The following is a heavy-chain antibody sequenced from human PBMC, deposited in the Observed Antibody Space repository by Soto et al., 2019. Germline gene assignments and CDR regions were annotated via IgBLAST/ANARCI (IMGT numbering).Heavy chain of an antibody. CDR3: ARAGPLNSYDSSGYYYPDDY. J-gene: IGHJ4*02. Sequence: QVQLVQSGAEVKKPGSSVKVSCKASGGTFSSYAISWVRQAPGQGLEWMGGIIPIFGTANYAQKFQGRVTITADESTSTAYMERSSLRSEDTAVYYCARAGPLNSYDSSGYYYPDDYWGQGTLVTVSS. D-gene: IGHD3-22*01. V-gene: IGHV1-69*01. CDR2: IIPIFGTA. CDR1: GGTFSSYA.